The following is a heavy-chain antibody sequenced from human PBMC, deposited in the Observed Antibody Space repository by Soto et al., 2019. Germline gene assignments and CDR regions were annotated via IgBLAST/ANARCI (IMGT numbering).Heavy chain of an antibody. D-gene: IGHD1-26*01. CDR2: IRAFSGRK. CDR3: ARTSSTANFEG. CDR1: GFNFFNYV. J-gene: IGHJ4*02. Sequence: QVQLVQSGAEVKKPGASVKVSCKTSGFNFFNYVYTWVRQAPGQGLVWVGCIRAFSGRKDYAPKFQGRVTLTADTSTSTAYMELGSLTSDDTAVYYCARTSSTANFEGWGQGTLVTVSA. V-gene: IGHV1-18*01.